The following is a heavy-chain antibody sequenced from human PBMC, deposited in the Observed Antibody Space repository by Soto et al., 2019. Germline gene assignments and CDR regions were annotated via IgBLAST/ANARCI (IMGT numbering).Heavy chain of an antibody. CDR2: INAGNAKT. J-gene: IGHJ4*02. CDR3: ARDGAVAGHTNFDY. V-gene: IGHV1-3*01. D-gene: IGHD6-19*01. Sequence: ASVKVSCKASGYTFTNYAIHWVRQGPGQRLEWMGWINAGNAKTKYSQKFQGRVTISRDTSASTAYMELSSLRSEDTAVYYCARDGAVAGHTNFDYCGQGTLVT. CDR1: GYTFTNYA.